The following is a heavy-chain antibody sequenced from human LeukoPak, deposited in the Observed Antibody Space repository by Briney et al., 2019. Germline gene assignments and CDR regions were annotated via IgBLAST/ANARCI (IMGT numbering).Heavy chain of an antibody. V-gene: IGHV6-1*01. D-gene: IGHD3-9*01. Sequence: SQTLSLTCAISGDNVSSNTAAWNWIRQSPSRGLEWLGRTYYRSKWYNSYAVSVKSRITINPDTSKNQFSLKLSSVTAADTAVYYCASRAIYFDYWGQGTLVTVSS. CDR2: TYYRSKWYN. CDR3: ASRAIYFDY. CDR1: GDNVSSNTAA. J-gene: IGHJ4*02.